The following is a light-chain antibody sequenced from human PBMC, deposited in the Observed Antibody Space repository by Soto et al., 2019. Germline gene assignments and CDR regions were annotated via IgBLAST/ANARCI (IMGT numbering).Light chain of an antibody. J-gene: IGKJ3*01. CDR1: RTISRH. Sequence: DIQMTQSPSSLAASVGDRVTITCRASRTISRHLNWYQQKPGKAPKLLIYAASSLQSGVPSTFSGSGSGTDFTLTISSLQPEDFATYYCQQSYSTPITFGPGTKVDIK. CDR2: AAS. CDR3: QQSYSTPIT. V-gene: IGKV1-39*01.